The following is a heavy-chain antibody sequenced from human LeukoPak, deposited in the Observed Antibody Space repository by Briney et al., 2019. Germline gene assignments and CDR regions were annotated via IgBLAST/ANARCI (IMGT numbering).Heavy chain of an antibody. Sequence: GGSLRLSCAASGFTFDDYAMHWVRQAPGKGLEWVSGISWNSGSIGYADSVKGRFTISRDNAKNSLYLQMNSLRAEDTALYYCAKDNDSSGYLRVFGYWGQGTLVTVSS. J-gene: IGHJ4*02. CDR2: ISWNSGSI. CDR3: AKDNDSSGYLRVFGY. CDR1: GFTFDDYA. D-gene: IGHD3-22*01. V-gene: IGHV3-9*01.